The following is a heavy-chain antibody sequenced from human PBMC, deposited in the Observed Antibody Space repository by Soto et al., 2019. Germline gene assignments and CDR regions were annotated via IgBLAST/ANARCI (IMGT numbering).Heavy chain of an antibody. CDR2: ISAYNGNT. V-gene: IGHV1-18*04. D-gene: IGHD1-1*01. J-gene: IGHJ5*02. CDR3: ARDAQYNWSVLYWFDP. CDR1: GYTFTSYG. Sequence: ASVKVSCKASGYTFTSYGISWVRQAPGQGLEWMGWISAYNGNTNYAQKLQGRVTMTTDTSTSTAYMELRSLRSDDTAVYYCARDAQYNWSVLYWFDPWGQGTLVTVSS.